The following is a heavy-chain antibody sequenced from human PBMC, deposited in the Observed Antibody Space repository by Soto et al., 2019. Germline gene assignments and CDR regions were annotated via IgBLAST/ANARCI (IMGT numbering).Heavy chain of an antibody. CDR1: GFTFSSYA. V-gene: IGHV3-23*01. Sequence: GGSLRLSCAASGFTFSSYAMSWVRQAPGKGLEWVSAISGSGGSTYYADSVKGRFTISRDNSKNTLYLQMNSLRAEDTAVYYCAKGVTTVGKNHYYYGMDVWGQGTTVTVSS. CDR3: AKGVTTVGKNHYYYGMDV. J-gene: IGHJ6*02. D-gene: IGHD4-17*01. CDR2: ISGSGGST.